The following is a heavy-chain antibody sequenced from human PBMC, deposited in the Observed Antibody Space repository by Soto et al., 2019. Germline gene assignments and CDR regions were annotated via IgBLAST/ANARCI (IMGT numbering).Heavy chain of an antibody. CDR1: GGSISSYY. D-gene: IGHD6-6*01. CDR2: IYYSGST. J-gene: IGHJ6*02. CDR3: SRCVSSSSSYYYGMDV. V-gene: IGHV4-59*01. Sequence: PSETLSLTCTVSGGSISSYYGSWIRQPPGKGLEWIGYIYYSGSTNYNPSLKSRVTISVDTSKNQFSPKLSSVTAADTAVYYFSRCVSSSSSYYYGMDVWGQGTTVTVSS.